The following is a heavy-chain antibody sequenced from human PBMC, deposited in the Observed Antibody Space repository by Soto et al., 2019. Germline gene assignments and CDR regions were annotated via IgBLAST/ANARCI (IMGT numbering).Heavy chain of an antibody. V-gene: IGHV1-69*08. CDR3: ARDGDMITFGGVIAYNWFDP. D-gene: IGHD3-16*02. J-gene: IGHJ5*02. CDR2: IIPILGIA. CDR1: GGTFSSYT. Sequence: QVQLVQSGAEVKKPGSSVKVSCKASGGTFSSYTISWVRQAPGQGLEWMGRIIPILGIANYAQKFQGRVTITADKSTSTAYMERSRLRSEDTAVYYCARDGDMITFGGVIAYNWFDPWGQGTLVTVSS.